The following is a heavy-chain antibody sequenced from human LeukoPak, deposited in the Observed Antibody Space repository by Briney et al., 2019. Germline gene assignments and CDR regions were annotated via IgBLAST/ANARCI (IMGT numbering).Heavy chain of an antibody. J-gene: IGHJ5*02. CDR3: AKSDWFDP. CDR1: GFTLSSGSW. Sequence: GGSLRLPCAASGFTLSSGSWMHWVRQVPGKGLVWVSRFRCNGSDTTYADSVKGRFTISRDNAKNTLYLQTNSLRDDDSAVYYCAKSDWFDPWGQGTLATVSS. V-gene: IGHV3-74*01. CDR2: FRCNGSDT.